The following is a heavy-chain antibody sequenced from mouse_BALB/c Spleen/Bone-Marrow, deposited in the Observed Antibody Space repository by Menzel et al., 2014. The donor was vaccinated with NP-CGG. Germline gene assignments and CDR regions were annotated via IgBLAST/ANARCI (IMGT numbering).Heavy chain of an antibody. D-gene: IGHD2-12*01. J-gene: IGHJ4*01. V-gene: IGHV1S81*02. CDR3: TRSRRAMDH. Sequence: AQLQQTGAELVKPSASVKLSCKASGYTFTSYYMCWVKQRPGQGLEWIGEINPSNGGTNFNEKFKSKATLTVDKSSSTAYMSLSSLTSEDSAVYYCTRSRRAMDHWNQATSVNVSS. CDR2: INPSNGGT. CDR1: GYTFTSYY.